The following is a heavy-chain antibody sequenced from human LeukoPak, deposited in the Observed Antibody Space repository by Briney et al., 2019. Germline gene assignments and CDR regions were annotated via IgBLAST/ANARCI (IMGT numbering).Heavy chain of an antibody. D-gene: IGHD3-10*01. Sequence: GGSLRLSCAASGFTFSNAWMSWVRQAPGKGLEWVGRIKSKTDGGTTDYAAPVKGRFTISRDDSKNTLYLQMNSLKTEDTAVYYCTTSTMVRGVQGPNYYYYYGMDVWGQGTTVTVSS. CDR1: GFTFSNAW. CDR2: IKSKTDGGTT. J-gene: IGHJ6*02. CDR3: TTSTMVRGVQGPNYYYYYGMDV. V-gene: IGHV3-15*01.